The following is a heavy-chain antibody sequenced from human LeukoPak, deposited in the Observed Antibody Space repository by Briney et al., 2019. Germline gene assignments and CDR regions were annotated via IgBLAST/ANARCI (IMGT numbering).Heavy chain of an antibody. CDR3: ARDGHRRYDYYYYYMDV. J-gene: IGHJ6*03. CDR1: GYTFTGYY. Sequence: ASVKVSCKASGYTFTGYYMHWVRQAPGQGLEWMGWINPNSGGTNYAQKFQGRVTMTRDTSISTAYMELRSLRSDDTGVYYCARDGHRRYDYYYYYMDVWGKGTTVTVSS. V-gene: IGHV1-2*02. D-gene: IGHD3-9*01. CDR2: INPNSGGT.